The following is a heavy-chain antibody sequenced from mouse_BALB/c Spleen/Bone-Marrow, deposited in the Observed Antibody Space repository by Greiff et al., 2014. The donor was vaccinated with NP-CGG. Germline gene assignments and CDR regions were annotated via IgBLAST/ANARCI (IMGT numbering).Heavy chain of an antibody. J-gene: IGHJ2*01. CDR3: ARFGRYYFDY. CDR1: GYAFTNYL. V-gene: IGHV1-54*01. CDR2: INPGSGGA. Sequence: VQLQQSGAELVRPGTAANVSCKASGYAFTNYLIEWVKQRPGQGLEWIGVINPGSGGANYNEKFKGKATLTADKSSSTAYMQLSSLTSDDSAVYFCARFGRYYFDYWGQGTTLTVSS.